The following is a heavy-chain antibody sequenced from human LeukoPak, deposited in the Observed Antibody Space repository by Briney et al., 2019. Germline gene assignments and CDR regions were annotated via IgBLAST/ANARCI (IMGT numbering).Heavy chain of an antibody. Sequence: PSETLSLTCTVSGGSISSYYWSWIRQPPGKGLEWIGYIYYSGSTNYNPSLKSRVTISVDTSKNQFSLKLSSVTAADTAVYYCASCSGGSCYFNAFDIWGQGTMVTVSS. CDR3: ASCSGGSCYFNAFDI. V-gene: IGHV4-59*01. CDR1: GGSISSYY. CDR2: IYYSGST. J-gene: IGHJ3*02. D-gene: IGHD2-15*01.